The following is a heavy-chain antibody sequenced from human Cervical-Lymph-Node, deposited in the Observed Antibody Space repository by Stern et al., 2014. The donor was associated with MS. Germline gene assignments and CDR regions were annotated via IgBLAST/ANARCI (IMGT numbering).Heavy chain of an antibody. CDR1: GGTFSKFP. V-gene: IGHV1-69*01. CDR3: ALSSETSDRWYSLGYDL. Sequence: QVQLVQYGAEVTKPGSSVKVSCKASGGTFSKFPSSWVRQAPGQGLEWMVGLFPDFGSPTYAQEFRGRVTITADVSTSTVYMELSSLRSDDTAVYYCALSSETSDRWYSLGYDLWGQGTLVTVSS. CDR2: LFPDFGSP. J-gene: IGHJ5*02. D-gene: IGHD6-13*01.